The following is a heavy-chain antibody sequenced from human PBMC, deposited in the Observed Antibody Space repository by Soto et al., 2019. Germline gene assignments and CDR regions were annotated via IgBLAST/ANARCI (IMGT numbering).Heavy chain of an antibody. CDR3: AKAPQYYYGSGSHLPPFDY. CDR2: ISGSGGST. Sequence: PGGSLRLSFAASGFTFSSYAMSWVRQAPGKGLEWVSAISGSGGSTYYADSVKGRFTISRDNSKNTLYLQMNSLRAEDTAVYYCAKAPQYYYGSGSHLPPFDYWGQGTLVTVSS. CDR1: GFTFSSYA. D-gene: IGHD3-10*01. J-gene: IGHJ4*02. V-gene: IGHV3-23*01.